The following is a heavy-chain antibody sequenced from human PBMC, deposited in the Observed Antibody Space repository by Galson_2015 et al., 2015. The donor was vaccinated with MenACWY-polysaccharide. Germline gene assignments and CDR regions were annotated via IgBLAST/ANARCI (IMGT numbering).Heavy chain of an antibody. Sequence: SLRLSCAASGFSFSSFGMHWVRQAPGKGLEWVALIWYDGSKTYYADSVKGQFTISRDNSKNTLYLQMNSLRDEDTAVYYCARIIGYYYSINYWGQGTPVTVSS. V-gene: IGHV3-33*01. J-gene: IGHJ4*02. D-gene: IGHD2/OR15-2a*01. CDR1: GFSFSSFG. CDR3: ARIIGYYYSINY. CDR2: IWYDGSKT.